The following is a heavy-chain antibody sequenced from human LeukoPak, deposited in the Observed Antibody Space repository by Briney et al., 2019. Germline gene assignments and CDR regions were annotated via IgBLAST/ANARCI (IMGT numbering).Heavy chain of an antibody. CDR2: IYWNDDK. J-gene: IGHJ4*02. CDR3: AHRVGGWHYFDY. Sequence: SGPTLVKPTQTLTLTCTFSGFSLSTSGVGVGWIRQPPGKALEWLALIYWNDDKRYSPSLKSRLTITTDTSKNQVVLTMTNMDPVDTATYYCAHRVGGWHYFDYWGQGTLVTVSS. D-gene: IGHD6-19*01. V-gene: IGHV2-5*01. CDR1: GFSLSTSGVG.